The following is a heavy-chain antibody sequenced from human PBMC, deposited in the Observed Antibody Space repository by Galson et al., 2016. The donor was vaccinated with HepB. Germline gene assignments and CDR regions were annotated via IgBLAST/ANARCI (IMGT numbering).Heavy chain of an antibody. D-gene: IGHD2-15*01. J-gene: IGHJ6*02. CDR1: GFTFSNYG. V-gene: IGHV3-33*01. Sequence: SLRLSCATSGFTFSNYGMHWVRQAPGKGPEWVACIWNDGSKKYYDDSVQGRFSISRDRSDTMYLQMNRLRVEDTAVYYCARGQWIVVVASTPWESYGMGVWGQGTMVTVS. CDR2: IWNDGSKK. CDR3: ARGQWIVVVASTPWESYGMGV.